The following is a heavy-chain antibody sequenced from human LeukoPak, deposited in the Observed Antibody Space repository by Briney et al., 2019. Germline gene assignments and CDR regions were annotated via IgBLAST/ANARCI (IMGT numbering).Heavy chain of an antibody. CDR2: IYTSGST. CDR3: ARDALIAVAGSNWFDP. V-gene: IGHV4-4*07. D-gene: IGHD6-19*01. Sequence: PSETLSLTCTVSGGSISSYYWSWIRQPAGKGLEWIGRIYTSGSTNYNPSLKSRVTMSVDTSKNQFSLKLSSVTAADTAVYYCARDALIAVAGSNWFDPWGQGTLVTVSS. CDR1: GGSISSYY. J-gene: IGHJ5*02.